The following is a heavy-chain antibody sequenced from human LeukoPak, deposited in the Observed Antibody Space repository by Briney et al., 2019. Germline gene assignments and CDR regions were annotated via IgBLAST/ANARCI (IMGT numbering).Heavy chain of an antibody. CDR2: IYTSGST. V-gene: IGHV4-4*07. J-gene: IGHJ5*02. D-gene: IGHD3-10*01. CDR1: GGAISSYY. Sequence: SETLSLTCTVSGGAISSYYWSWIRQSAGKGLEWIGRIYTSGSTNYNPSLKSRVTMSVDTSKNQFSLKLSSVTAADTAVYYCARDGYGSGSYSWFDPWGQGTLVTVSS. CDR3: ARDGYGSGSYSWFDP.